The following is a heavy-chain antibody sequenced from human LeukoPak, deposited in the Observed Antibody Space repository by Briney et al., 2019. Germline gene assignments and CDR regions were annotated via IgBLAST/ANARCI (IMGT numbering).Heavy chain of an antibody. D-gene: IGHD3-22*01. CDR2: ISYDGSKK. CDR3: ARDEYYYDSSGYSRALDY. V-gene: IGHV3-30*03. CDR1: GFTFRSYD. Sequence: SGGSLRLSCAASGFTFRSYDMHWVRQAPGKGLEWVAVISYDGSKKYYADSVKGRFTISRDNSKNTLYLQMNSLRGEDTAVYYCARDEYYYDSSGYSRALDYWGQGTLVTVSS. J-gene: IGHJ4*02.